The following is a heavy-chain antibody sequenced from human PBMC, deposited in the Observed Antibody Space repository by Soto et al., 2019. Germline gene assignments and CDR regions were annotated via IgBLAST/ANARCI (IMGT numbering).Heavy chain of an antibody. J-gene: IGHJ4*02. CDR2: IYWDDDK. CDR1: GFSLSSTRMA. CDR3: AHIVVAGLGYYFDY. Sequence: QITLKESGPTLVKPTQTLTLTCTFSGFSLSSTRMAVGWIRQPPGKALEWLALIYWDDDKRYSPFLKSRLTITTDTSKNQVVLTMSNMDPVDTARYYCAHIVVAGLGYYFDYWGQGTLVTVPS. D-gene: IGHD6-19*01. V-gene: IGHV2-5*02.